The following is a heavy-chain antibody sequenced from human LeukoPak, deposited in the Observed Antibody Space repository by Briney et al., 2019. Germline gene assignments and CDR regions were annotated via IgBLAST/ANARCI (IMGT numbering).Heavy chain of an antibody. D-gene: IGHD2-21*01. J-gene: IGHJ3*02. V-gene: IGHV3-23*01. CDR3: AKSYCGGDCYDAFDI. CDR2: ISGSGGST. CDR1: GFTFSSYA. Sequence: KTGGSLRLXCAASGFTFSSYAMSWVRQAPGKGLEWVSAISGSGGSTYYADSVKGRFTISRDNSKNTLYLQMNSLRAEDTAVYYCAKSYCGGDCYDAFDIWGQGTMVTVSS.